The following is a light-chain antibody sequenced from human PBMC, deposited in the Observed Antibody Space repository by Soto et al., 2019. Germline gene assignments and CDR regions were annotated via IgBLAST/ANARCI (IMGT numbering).Light chain of an antibody. CDR2: GAS. Sequence: EIVMTQSPATLSVSPGERATLSCRASQSVSSNLAWYHQKPGQAPRLLIYGASTRATGIPARFSGSGSGTEFTLTISSLQSEDFAVYCCQQYNNWPTFGQGTKVEIK. V-gene: IGKV3-15*01. CDR1: QSVSSN. J-gene: IGKJ1*01. CDR3: QQYNNWPT.